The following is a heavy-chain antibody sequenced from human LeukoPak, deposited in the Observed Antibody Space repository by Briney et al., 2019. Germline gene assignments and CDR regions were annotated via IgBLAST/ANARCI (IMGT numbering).Heavy chain of an antibody. CDR3: ARVPYCSGGSCSVGYFDY. D-gene: IGHD2-15*01. J-gene: IGHJ4*02. V-gene: IGHV3-23*01. CDR1: RFTFSSYA. Sequence: GGSLRLSCAASRFTFSSYAMSWVRQAPGKGLEWVSAISGSGGSTYYADSVKGRFTISRDNSKNTLYLQMKSLRAEGTGWDYCARVPYCSGGSCSVGYFDYWGQGTLVTVSS. CDR2: ISGSGGST.